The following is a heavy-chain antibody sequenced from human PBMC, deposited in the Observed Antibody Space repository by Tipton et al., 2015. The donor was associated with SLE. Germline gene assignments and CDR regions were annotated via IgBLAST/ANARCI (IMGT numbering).Heavy chain of an antibody. Sequence: TLSLTCTVSGGSISSYYWSWIRQPPGKGLEWIGYIYYSGSTNYNPSLKSRVTISVDTSKNQFSLKLSSVTAADTAVYYCARVCLKWELLDLGGMDVWGQGTTVTVSS. V-gene: IGHV4-59*12. CDR3: ARVCLKWELLDLGGMDV. J-gene: IGHJ6*02. D-gene: IGHD1-26*01. CDR1: GGSISSYY. CDR2: IYYSGST.